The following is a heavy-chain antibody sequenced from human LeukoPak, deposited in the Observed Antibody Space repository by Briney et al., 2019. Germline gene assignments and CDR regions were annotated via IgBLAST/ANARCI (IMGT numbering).Heavy chain of an antibody. J-gene: IGHJ4*02. CDR3: ARDWTLDDSTGYYSVDSFDY. V-gene: IGHV4-4*09. CDR1: GASISPYY. Sequence: PSETLSLTCTVSGASISPYYCSWIRQPPGKGLEWIGYIYNSGSTYYNPSLKSRVTISVDTSENQFSLELSSVTAADTAVYFCARDWTLDDSTGYYSVDSFDYWGQGTLVTVSS. D-gene: IGHD3-22*01. CDR2: IYNSGST.